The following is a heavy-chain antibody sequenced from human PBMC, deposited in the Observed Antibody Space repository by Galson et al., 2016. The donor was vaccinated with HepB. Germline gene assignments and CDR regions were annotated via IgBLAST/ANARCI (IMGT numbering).Heavy chain of an antibody. CDR2: IPDDGSNI. CDR1: GFTFSNYT. V-gene: IGHV3-30*04. CDR3: ARDREQQVPDYIFYYYGMDV. J-gene: IGHJ6*02. Sequence: SLRLSCAASGFTFSNYTMRWVRQAPGKGLEWVALIPDDGSNIYYADSVKGRFFISRDNSKNTLYLQMNSLRPEDTAVYYCARDREQQVPDYIFYYYGMDVWGQGTTVTVSS. D-gene: IGHD4-11*01.